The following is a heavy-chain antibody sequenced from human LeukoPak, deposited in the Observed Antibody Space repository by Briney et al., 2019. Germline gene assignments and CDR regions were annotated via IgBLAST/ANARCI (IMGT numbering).Heavy chain of an antibody. D-gene: IGHD6-25*01. Sequence: GVSLRLSCAASGFTLSSYLMHWVRQAPGKGLVWVSRINSDGSSTSYADSVKGRFTISRDNAKNTLYLQMNSLRAGDTAVYYCAASSAGPNRFDPWGQGTLVTVSS. CDR2: INSDGSST. V-gene: IGHV3-74*01. CDR3: AASSAGPNRFDP. J-gene: IGHJ5*02. CDR1: GFTLSSYL.